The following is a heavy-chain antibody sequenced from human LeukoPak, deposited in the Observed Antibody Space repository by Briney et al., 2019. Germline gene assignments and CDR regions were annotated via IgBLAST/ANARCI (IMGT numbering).Heavy chain of an antibody. J-gene: IGHJ4*02. CDR3: ARDAGGAAAGEGLDY. CDR1: GGSISSYY. CDR2: IYYSGST. Sequence: SETLSLTCIVSGGSISSYYWSWLRQPPGKGLEWMGYIYYSGSTNYNPSLKSRVTISVDTSKNQFSLKLSSVTAADTAVYYCARDAGGAAAGEGLDYWGQGTRVSVS. V-gene: IGHV4-59*01. D-gene: IGHD6-13*01.